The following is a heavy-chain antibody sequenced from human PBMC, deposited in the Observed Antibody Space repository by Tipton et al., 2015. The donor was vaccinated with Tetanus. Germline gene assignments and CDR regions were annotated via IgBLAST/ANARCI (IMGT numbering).Heavy chain of an antibody. CDR1: GGAFSGHY. Sequence: TLSLTCAVYGGAFSGHYWTWIRQAPGKGLEWIGYVYYTGSTNHNPSLKSRVTISMDRSKNQISLQLTSVTAADTAVYFCAGVTAQRTELYFDHWGQETLVTVSS. D-gene: IGHD6-13*01. CDR2: VYYTGST. CDR3: AGVTAQRTELYFDH. V-gene: IGHV4-59*11. J-gene: IGHJ4*02.